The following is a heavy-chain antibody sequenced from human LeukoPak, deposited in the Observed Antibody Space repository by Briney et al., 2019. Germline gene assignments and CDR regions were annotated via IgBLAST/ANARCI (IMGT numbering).Heavy chain of an antibody. CDR2: INHSGST. CDR1: GGSFSGYY. V-gene: IGHV4-34*01. D-gene: IGHD6-19*01. J-gene: IGHJ6*03. CDR3: ARPAVAWRRHYYYYMDV. Sequence: SETLSLTCAVYGGSFSGYYWSWIRQPPGKGLEWIGEINHSGSTNYNPSLKSRVTISVDTSKNQFSLKLSSVTAADTAVYYCARPAVAWRRHYYYYMDVWGKGTTVTVSS.